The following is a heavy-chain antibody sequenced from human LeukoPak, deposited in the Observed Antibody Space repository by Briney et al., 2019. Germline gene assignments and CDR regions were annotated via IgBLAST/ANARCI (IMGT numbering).Heavy chain of an antibody. CDR3: ARDLFTYYDFWSGQYYYYGMDV. V-gene: IGHV1-2*06. CDR2: INPNSGGT. J-gene: IGHJ6*02. Sequence: ASVKVSCKASGYTFTGYYMHWVRQATGQGLEWMGRINPNSGGTNYAQKFQGRVTMTRDTSISTAYMELSRLRSDDTAVYYCARDLFTYYDFWSGQYYYYGMDVWGQGTTVTVSS. CDR1: GYTFTGYY. D-gene: IGHD3-3*01.